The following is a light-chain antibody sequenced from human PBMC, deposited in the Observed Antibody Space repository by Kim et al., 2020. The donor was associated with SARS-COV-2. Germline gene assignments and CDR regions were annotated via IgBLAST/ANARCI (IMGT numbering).Light chain of an antibody. CDR1: QDITKY. J-gene: IGKJ4*01. CDR2: SAS. Sequence: ESIGDRVTITCQASQDITKYLNWYQQKPGKAPKVLIYSASNLETGAPSRFIGSGSGTDFTLTISSLQPEDIATYYCQQYDHIPLTFGGGTKVDIK. V-gene: IGKV1-33*01. CDR3: QQYDHIPLT.